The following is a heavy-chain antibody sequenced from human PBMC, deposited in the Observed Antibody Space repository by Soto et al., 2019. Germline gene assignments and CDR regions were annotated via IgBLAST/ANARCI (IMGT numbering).Heavy chain of an antibody. Sequence: SETLSLTCTVSGGSISSYYWSWIRQPPGKGLEWIGYIYYSGSTNYNPSLKSRVTISVDTSKNQFSLKLSSVTAADTAVYYCARHHWNDGFYYCGMDVWGQGTTVTVSS. CDR1: GGSISSYY. D-gene: IGHD1-1*01. CDR3: ARHHWNDGFYYCGMDV. CDR2: IYYSGST. V-gene: IGHV4-59*08. J-gene: IGHJ6*02.